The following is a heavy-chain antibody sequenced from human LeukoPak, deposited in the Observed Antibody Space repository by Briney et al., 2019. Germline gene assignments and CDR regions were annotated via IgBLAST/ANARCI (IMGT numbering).Heavy chain of an antibody. J-gene: IGHJ6*03. D-gene: IGHD1-1*01. CDR3: SRRTTRVYYMDV. CDR2: VNPSGST. Sequence: SETLSLTCAVYGGSFSGYYWSWIRQPPGKGLEWIGEVNPSGSTNYNPSLKSGVTISLDTSNNQFSLNLTSVTAADTAVYYCSRRTTRVYYMDVWGTGITVTVSS. V-gene: IGHV4-34*01. CDR1: GGSFSGYY.